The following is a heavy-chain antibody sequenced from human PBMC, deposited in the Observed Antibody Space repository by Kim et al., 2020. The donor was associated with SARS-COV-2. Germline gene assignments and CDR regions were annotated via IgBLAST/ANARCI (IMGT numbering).Heavy chain of an antibody. J-gene: IGHJ3*02. D-gene: IGHD3-22*01. CDR3: ARASGRITMIVVVINAFDI. Sequence: SRVTLSVDTSKNQFSLKLSSVTAADTAMYYCARASGRITMIVVVINAFDIWGQGTMVTVSS. V-gene: IGHV4-31*02.